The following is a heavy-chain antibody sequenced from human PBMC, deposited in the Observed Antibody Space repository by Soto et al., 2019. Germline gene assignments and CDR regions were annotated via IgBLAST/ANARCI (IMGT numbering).Heavy chain of an antibody. J-gene: IGHJ4*02. D-gene: IGHD5-18*01. CDR2: IYWDDDK. CDR1: GFSLSTTGVG. Sequence: QITLKESGPTLVKPTQTLTLTCTFSGFSLSTTGVGVGWLRQPPGKPLEWLALIYWDDDKRYSPYLKSRLTITKDTSKNQVVLTMTDMDPVDTATCWCAHLRGYSCGLDYWGQGTMVTVSS. V-gene: IGHV2-5*02. CDR3: AHLRGYSCGLDY.